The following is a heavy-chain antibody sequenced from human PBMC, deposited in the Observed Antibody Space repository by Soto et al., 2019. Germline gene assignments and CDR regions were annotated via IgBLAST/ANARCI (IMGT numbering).Heavy chain of an antibody. CDR2: IYYSGNT. V-gene: IGHV4-30-4*08. D-gene: IGHD3-10*01. CDR1: GDFIRNGDYY. Sequence: PSETLSLTCTVTGDFIRNGDYYWTWVRQSPGKGLEWIGYIYYSGNTYYNPSLKSRVAMSIDTSKNQFSLRLTSVTAADTAVYYCARDRSGNWFDPWGQGTQVTV. J-gene: IGHJ5*02. CDR3: ARDRSGNWFDP.